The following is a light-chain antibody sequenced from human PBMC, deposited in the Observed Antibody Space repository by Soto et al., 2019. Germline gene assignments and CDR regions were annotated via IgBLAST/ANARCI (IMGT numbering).Light chain of an antibody. CDR3: SSYGGSNNFYV. Sequence: QSALTQPPSASGSPGQSVTISCTGTSSDVGGYNYVSWYQQHPGKAPKLMIYEVSKRPSGVPDRFSGSKSGNTASLTVSGLQAEDEADYYCSSYGGSNNFYVFGTGTQLTVL. V-gene: IGLV2-8*01. CDR2: EVS. CDR1: SSDVGGYNY. J-gene: IGLJ1*01.